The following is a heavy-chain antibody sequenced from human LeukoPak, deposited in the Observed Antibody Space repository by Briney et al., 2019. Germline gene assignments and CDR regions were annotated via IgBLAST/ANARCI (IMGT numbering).Heavy chain of an antibody. Sequence: GGSLRLSCAASGFTFSSYAMSWVRQAPGKGLKWVSSIGGSGGTTYYADSVKGRFTVSRDNSKNTLYVQMNRLRAEDTAVYFCARGLDSNRWYFFDYWGQGTLVTVSS. D-gene: IGHD6-13*01. V-gene: IGHV3-23*01. J-gene: IGHJ4*02. CDR2: IGGSGGTT. CDR3: ARGLDSNRWYFFDY. CDR1: GFTFSSYA.